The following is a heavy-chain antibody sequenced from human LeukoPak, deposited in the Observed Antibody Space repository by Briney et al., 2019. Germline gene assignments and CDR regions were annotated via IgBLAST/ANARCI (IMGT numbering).Heavy chain of an antibody. D-gene: IGHD6-13*01. J-gene: IGHJ4*02. CDR2: INHSGST. V-gene: IGHV4-34*01. CDR3: AREYSSSWYRLYYFDY. CDR1: GGSFSGYY. Sequence: SETLSLTFAVYGGSFSGYYWSWIRQPPGKGLEWIGEINHSGSTNYNPSLKSRVTISVDTSKNQFSLKLSSVTAADTAVYYCAREYSSSWYRLYYFDYWGQGTLVTVSS.